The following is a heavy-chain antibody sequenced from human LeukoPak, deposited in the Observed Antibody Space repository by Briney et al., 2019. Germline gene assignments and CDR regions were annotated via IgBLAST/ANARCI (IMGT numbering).Heavy chain of an antibody. CDR2: IYPGDSDT. CDR3: ARSIAAAGNTFDF. V-gene: IGHV5-51*01. CDR1: GYSSTDYW. D-gene: IGHD6-13*01. Sequence: GESLKISCKASGYSSTDYWIGWVRQMPGKGLEWMGIIYPGDSDTRYSPSFQGQVTISADKSISTAYLQWSSLKASDTAMYYCARSIAAAGNTFDFWGQGTLVTVSS. J-gene: IGHJ4*02.